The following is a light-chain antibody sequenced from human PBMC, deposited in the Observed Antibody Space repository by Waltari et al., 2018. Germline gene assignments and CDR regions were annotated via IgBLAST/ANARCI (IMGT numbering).Light chain of an antibody. V-gene: IGKV4-1*01. CDR1: SSVLSSTNSNYY. CDR3: QQYYTTPCT. CDR2: WAS. Sequence: DIVLTQSPDSLALPLTERVAISCRSISSVLSSTNSNYYLAWYQQRPGQPPKLLFYWASTRVSGVPDRFDGSGSGKDFTLTISSLQAEDLAVYYCQQYYTTPCTFGQGTRLEIK. J-gene: IGKJ2*02.